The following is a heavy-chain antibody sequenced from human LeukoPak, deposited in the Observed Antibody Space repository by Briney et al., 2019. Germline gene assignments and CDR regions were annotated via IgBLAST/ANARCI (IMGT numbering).Heavy chain of an antibody. CDR3: ARDVAAIAGGYMDV. CDR1: GFTFSSYS. D-gene: IGHD2-15*01. J-gene: IGHJ6*03. V-gene: IGHV3-21*01. Sequence: GGSLRLSCAASGFTFSSYSMNWVRQAPGKGLEWVSSISDSGSSIFYADSVKGRFTISRDNAKNSLYLQMNCLRAEDTAVYYCARDVAAIAGGYMDVWGKGTTVTVSS. CDR2: ISDSGSSI.